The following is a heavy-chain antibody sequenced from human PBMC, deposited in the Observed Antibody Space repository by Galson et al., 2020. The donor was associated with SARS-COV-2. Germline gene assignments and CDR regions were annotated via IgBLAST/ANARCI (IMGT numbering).Heavy chain of an antibody. Sequence: GASLKISCAASGFTFSSYAMSWVRQAPGKGLEWVSAITSSGSSTYYADSVKGRFTISRDKSKNTLYLQMNSLRGEDTAVYYCAKVTGTLRDYFDYWGQGTLVTVSS. CDR2: ITSSGSST. J-gene: IGHJ4*02. D-gene: IGHD1-20*01. V-gene: IGHV3-23*01. CDR3: AKVTGTLRDYFDY. CDR1: GFTFSSYA.